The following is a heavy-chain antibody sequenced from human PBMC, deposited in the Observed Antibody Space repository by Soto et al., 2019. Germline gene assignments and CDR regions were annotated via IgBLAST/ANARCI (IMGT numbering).Heavy chain of an antibody. CDR1: GFTFSSYV. D-gene: IGHD6-13*01. J-gene: IGHJ4*02. CDR3: ARDSSSWYY. CDR2: ISGTGSTT. Sequence: PGGSLRLSCAASGFTFSSYVMNWVRLAPGKGLEWVSCISGTGSTTYYADSVKGRFTISRDNARNLLYLQMNSLRDEDTAVYYCARDSSSWYYWGQGTVVTVS. V-gene: IGHV3-48*03.